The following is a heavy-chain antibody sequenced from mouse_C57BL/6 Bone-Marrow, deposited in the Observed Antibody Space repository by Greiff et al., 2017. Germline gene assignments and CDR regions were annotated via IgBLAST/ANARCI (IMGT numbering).Heavy chain of an antibody. D-gene: IGHD1-1*01. CDR2: IDPSDSYT. Sequence: QVQLQQPGAELVMPGASVKLSCKASGYTFTSYWMHWVKQRPGQGLEWIGEIDPSDSYTNYNQKFKGKSTLTVDKSSSTAYMQLSSLTSEDSAVYYCAREVYYGSSYYCDYWGQGTTLTVSS. CDR1: GYTFTSYW. CDR3: AREVYYGSSYYCDY. J-gene: IGHJ2*01. V-gene: IGHV1-69*01.